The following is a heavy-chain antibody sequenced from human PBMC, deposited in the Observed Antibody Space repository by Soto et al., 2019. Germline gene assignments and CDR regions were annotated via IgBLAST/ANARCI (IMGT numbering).Heavy chain of an antibody. CDR3: ARSYYYDSSGYYAWYFDL. CDR2: IWYDGSNK. CDR1: GFTFSSYG. D-gene: IGHD3-22*01. Sequence: QVQLVASGGGVVQPGRSLRLSCAASGFTFSSYGMHWVRQAPGKGLEWVAVIWYDGSNKYYADSVKGRFTISRDNSKNTLYLQMNSLRAEDTAVYYCARSYYYDSSGYYAWYFDLWGRGTLVTVSS. J-gene: IGHJ2*01. V-gene: IGHV3-33*01.